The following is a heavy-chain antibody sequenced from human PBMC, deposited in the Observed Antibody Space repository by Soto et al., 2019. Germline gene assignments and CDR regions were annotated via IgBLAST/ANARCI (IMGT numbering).Heavy chain of an antibody. V-gene: IGHV1-18*01. CDR1: GYTFTRYG. CDR2: INTYNGNT. CDR3: AMVDVYVTPSPQDV. D-gene: IGHD3-16*01. J-gene: IGHJ6*02. Sequence: QVQLVQSGAEVKNPGASVKVSCKASGYTFTRYGIGWARQAPGQGLEWMGWINTYNGNTNYAQNVQGRVTLTTDTXXTTAYMELRSLRSNDAAIYYCAMVDVYVTPSPQDVWGQGTTVSVSS.